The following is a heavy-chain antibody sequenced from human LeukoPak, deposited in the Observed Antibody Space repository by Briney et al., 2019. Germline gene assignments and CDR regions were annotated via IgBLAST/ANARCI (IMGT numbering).Heavy chain of an antibody. J-gene: IGHJ1*01. CDR1: GYTFTSYD. V-gene: IGHV1-8*02. CDR2: MSPNSGNT. D-gene: IGHD3-22*01. Sequence: ASVKVSCKASGYTFTSYDINWVRQATGQGLEWMGWMSPNSGNTGYAQKFQGRVTMTRNTSISTAYMELSSLRSEDTAVYYCATPEDDYYDSSGYPAPFQHWGQGTLVTVSS. CDR3: ATPEDDYYDSSGYPAPFQH.